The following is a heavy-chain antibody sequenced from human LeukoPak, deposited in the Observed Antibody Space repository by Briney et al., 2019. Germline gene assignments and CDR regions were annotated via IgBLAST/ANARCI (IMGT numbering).Heavy chain of an antibody. CDR1: GGSISSYY. D-gene: IGHD3-16*01. J-gene: IGHJ4*02. CDR3: ARTFWEPPPAYFDY. CDR2: IYYSGST. V-gene: IGHV4-59*01. Sequence: PSETLSLTCTVSGGSISSYYWSWLRQPPGKGLEWIGYIYYSGSTNYNPSLKSRVTISVDTSKNQFSLKLSSVTAADTAVYYCARTFWEPPPAYFDYWGQGTLVTVSS.